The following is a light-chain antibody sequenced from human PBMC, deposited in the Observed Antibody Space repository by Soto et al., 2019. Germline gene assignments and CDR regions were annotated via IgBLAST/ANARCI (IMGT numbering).Light chain of an antibody. CDR1: NIGSKS. CDR2: YDT. J-gene: IGLJ2*01. CDR3: QVWDSATHQVV. Sequence: SYELTQPPSVSVAPGETARIPCGGNNIGSKSVHWYQQRPGQAPVVVISYDTDRPSGIPERFSGSNSGNTATLTISRVEAGDEADYFCQVWDSATHQVVFGGGTKLTVL. V-gene: IGLV3-21*04.